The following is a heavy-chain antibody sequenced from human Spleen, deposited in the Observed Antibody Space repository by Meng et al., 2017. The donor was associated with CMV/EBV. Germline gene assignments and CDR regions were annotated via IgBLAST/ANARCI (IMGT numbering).Heavy chain of an antibody. Sequence: RLSCAASGFTFNDYGMSWVRQTPGKGLEWVSSISKTSTYIYYADSVKGRFTTSRDNAKNSLFLQMSSLRVEDTAVYYCVRDSGPYDYWGQGTLVTVSS. CDR1: GFTFNDYG. V-gene: IGHV3-21*06. CDR2: ISKTSTYI. J-gene: IGHJ4*02. CDR3: VRDSGPYDY.